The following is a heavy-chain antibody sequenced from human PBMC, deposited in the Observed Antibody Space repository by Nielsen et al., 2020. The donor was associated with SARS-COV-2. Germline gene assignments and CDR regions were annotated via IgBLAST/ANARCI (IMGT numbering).Heavy chain of an antibody. D-gene: IGHD5-12*01. Sequence: SVKVSCKASEGTFTNYDISWVRQAPGQGLEWMGGIIPLFGTANYAQKFQGRVTISADDSTRTAYMELSSLTFEDTAMYYCVSPKYGYDFAYWGQGTLVTVSS. J-gene: IGHJ4*02. CDR1: EGTFTNYD. CDR2: IIPLFGTA. V-gene: IGHV1-69*13. CDR3: VSPKYGYDFAY.